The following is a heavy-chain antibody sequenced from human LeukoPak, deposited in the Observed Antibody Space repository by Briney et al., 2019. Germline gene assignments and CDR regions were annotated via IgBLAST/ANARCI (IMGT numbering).Heavy chain of an antibody. V-gene: IGHV4-34*01. J-gene: IGHJ1*01. CDR2: INHSGST. CDR3: ARAARKGPYYPEYFQH. CDR1: GGSFSGYY. Sequence: PSETLSLTCAVYGGSFSGYYWSWIRQPPGKGLEWIGEINHSGSTNYNPSLKSRVTISVDTSKNQFSLKLSSVTAADTAVHYCARAARKGPYYPEYFQHWGQGTLVTVSS. D-gene: IGHD2-21*01.